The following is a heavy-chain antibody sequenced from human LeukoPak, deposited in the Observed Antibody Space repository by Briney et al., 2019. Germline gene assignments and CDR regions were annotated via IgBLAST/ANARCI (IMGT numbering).Heavy chain of an antibody. J-gene: IGHJ4*02. D-gene: IGHD6-19*01. CDR2: IKQDGSEV. Sequence: PGGSLRLSCAASGFTFSSYAMSWVRQAPGKGLEWVANIKQDGSEVYYVDSVKGRFIVSRDNAKKSLYLQMKSLRAEDTAVYYCARNGMAVAPTPWDWGQGTLVTVSS. V-gene: IGHV3-7*05. CDR3: ARNGMAVAPTPWD. CDR1: GFTFSSYA.